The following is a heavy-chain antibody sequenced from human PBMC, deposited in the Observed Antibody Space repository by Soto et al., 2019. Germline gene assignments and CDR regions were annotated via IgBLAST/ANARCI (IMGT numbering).Heavy chain of an antibody. D-gene: IGHD3-3*01. CDR2: IKNDPKSYIT. Sequence: EVQLVESGGDLVQPGGPLRLSCVATGFSLSDHYMDWVRQATGKGLEWVGRIKNDPKSYITDYAESVKGRFTISRDDSKTSLDLQMNSLTTDDTAIYYCEDLKWSRSYLPWGQGTLVTVYS. CDR3: EDLKWSRSYLP. CDR1: GFSLSDHY. J-gene: IGHJ1*01. V-gene: IGHV3-72*01.